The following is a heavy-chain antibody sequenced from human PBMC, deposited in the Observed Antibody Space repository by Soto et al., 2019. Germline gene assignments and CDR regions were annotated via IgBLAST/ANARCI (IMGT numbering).Heavy chain of an antibody. J-gene: IGHJ6*02. D-gene: IGHD5-18*01. V-gene: IGHV4-59*01. Sequence: SETLSLTCTVSGGSISSYYWSRIRQPPGKGLEWIGYIYYSGSTNYNPSLKSRVTISVDTSKNQFSLKLSSVTAADTAVYYCARGGYSYGPGPNYYYYYGMDVWGQGTTVTVSS. CDR3: ARGGYSYGPGPNYYYYYGMDV. CDR1: GGSISSYY. CDR2: IYYSGST.